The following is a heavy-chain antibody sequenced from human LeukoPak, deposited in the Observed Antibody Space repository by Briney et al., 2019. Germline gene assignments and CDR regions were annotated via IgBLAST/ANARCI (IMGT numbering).Heavy chain of an antibody. Sequence: SXPTLVKPTQTLTLTCTFSGFSLSTRGVGVGWIRQPPGKALEWLSPIYWNDDKRYSPSLKSRLTITKDTSKNQVVLTMTNMDPVDTATYYCAHPYSYGYNNWFDPWGQGTLVTVSS. D-gene: IGHD5-18*01. V-gene: IGHV2-5*01. CDR1: GFSLSTRGVG. J-gene: IGHJ5*02. CDR3: AHPYSYGYNNWFDP. CDR2: IYWNDDK.